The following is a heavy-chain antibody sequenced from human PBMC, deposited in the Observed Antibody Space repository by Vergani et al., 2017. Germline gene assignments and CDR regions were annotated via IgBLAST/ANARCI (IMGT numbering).Heavy chain of an antibody. D-gene: IGHD3-3*01. CDR3: AKAADFWSGYLNY. CDR1: GFTFSSYG. Sequence: QVQLVESGGGVVQPGRSLRLSCAASGFTFSSYGMHWVRQAPGKGLEWVAVISYDGSNKYYADSVKGRFTISRDNSKNTLYLQMNSLRAEDTAVYYCAKAADFWSGYLNYWGQGTLVTVSS. J-gene: IGHJ4*02. V-gene: IGHV3-30*18. CDR2: ISYDGSNK.